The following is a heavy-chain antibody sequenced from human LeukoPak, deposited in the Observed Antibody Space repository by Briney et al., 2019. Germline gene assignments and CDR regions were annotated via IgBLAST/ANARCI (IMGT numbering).Heavy chain of an antibody. V-gene: IGHV3-30-3*01. CDR3: ARDPDTSGYYCFDY. J-gene: IGHJ4*02. CDR1: GFTFSSYW. CDR2: ISYDGSNK. Sequence: GGSLRLSCAASGFTFSSYWMSWVRQAPGKGLEWVAVISYDGSNKYYADSVKGRFTISRDNSKNTLYLQMNSLRAEDTAVYYCARDPDTSGYYCFDYWGQGTLVTVSS. D-gene: IGHD3-22*01.